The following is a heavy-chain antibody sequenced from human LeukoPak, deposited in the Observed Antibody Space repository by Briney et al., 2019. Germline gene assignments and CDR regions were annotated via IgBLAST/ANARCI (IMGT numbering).Heavy chain of an antibody. Sequence: SETLSLTCSVSGGSISSLYWSWLRQPPGKGLEWIGYIYYTGSTNYNPSLKSRVTMFVDMSKNQFSLRLSSVTAADTAVYYCARHRAYSSSSPFDYWGQGTLVTVSS. D-gene: IGHD6-6*01. V-gene: IGHV4-59*08. J-gene: IGHJ4*02. CDR1: GGSISSLY. CDR3: ARHRAYSSSSPFDY. CDR2: IYYTGST.